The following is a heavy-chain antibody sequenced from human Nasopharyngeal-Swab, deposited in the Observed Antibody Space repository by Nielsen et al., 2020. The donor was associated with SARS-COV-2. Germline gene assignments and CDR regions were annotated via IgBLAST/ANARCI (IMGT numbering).Heavy chain of an antibody. J-gene: IGHJ6*03. CDR3: AREGSGVVPGTLGLGMSYLYHYMDV. CDR2: ISAKHGVV. D-gene: IGHD3-3*01. V-gene: IGHV1-18*01. CDR1: AKSFNI. Sequence: ASAKVSCKASAKSFNIITWVRQAPGQVLEWMVTISAKHGVVKYAQNLQDRVTLTTDTSTSTVYMGMKRLRSDDTAIYYCAREGSGVVPGTLGLGMSYLYHYMDVWGKGTAVTVSS.